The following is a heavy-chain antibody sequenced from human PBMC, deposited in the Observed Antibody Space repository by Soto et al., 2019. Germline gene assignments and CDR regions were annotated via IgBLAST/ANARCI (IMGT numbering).Heavy chain of an antibody. CDR1: GFTFSSYA. CDR2: ISYDGSNK. D-gene: IGHD5-18*01. J-gene: IGHJ4*02. Sequence: QVQLVESGGGVVQPGRSLRLSCAASGFTFSSYAMHWVRQAPGKGLEWVAVISYDGSNKYYADSVKGRFTISRDNSKNKLYMQMNSLRAEDTAVYYCASPTAMPRSYDYWGQGTLVTVSS. CDR3: ASPTAMPRSYDY. V-gene: IGHV3-30-3*01.